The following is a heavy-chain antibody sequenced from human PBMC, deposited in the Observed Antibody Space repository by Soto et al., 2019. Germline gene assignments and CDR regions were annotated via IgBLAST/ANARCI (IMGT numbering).Heavy chain of an antibody. D-gene: IGHD5-18*01. Sequence: GGSLRLSCAASGFTFSSYGVHWVRQAPGKGLEWVAFIVYDGSNKNYADSVRGRFTISRDNAKNSLYLQMNSLRAEDTAVYYCARSRIQLWPWVYYGMDVWGQGTTVTVS. CDR2: IVYDGSNK. J-gene: IGHJ6*02. CDR1: GFTFSSYG. CDR3: ARSRIQLWPWVYYGMDV. V-gene: IGHV3-30*03.